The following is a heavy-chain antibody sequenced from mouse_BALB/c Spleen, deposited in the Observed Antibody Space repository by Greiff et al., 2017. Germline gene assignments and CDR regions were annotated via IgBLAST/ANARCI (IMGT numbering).Heavy chain of an antibody. D-gene: IGHD1-1*01. CDR2: IRNKANGYTT. CDR1: GFTFTDYY. Sequence: EVQLVESGGGLVQPGGSLRLSCVTSGFTFTDYYMSWVRQPPGKALEWLGFIRNKANGYTTEYSASVKGRFTISRDNSQSILYLQMNTLRAEDSATYYCAREGYYGPFDYWGQGTTLTVSS. CDR3: AREGYYGPFDY. J-gene: IGHJ2*01. V-gene: IGHV7-3*02.